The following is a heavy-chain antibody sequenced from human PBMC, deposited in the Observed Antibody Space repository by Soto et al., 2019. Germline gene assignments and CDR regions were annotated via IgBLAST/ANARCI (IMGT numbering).Heavy chain of an antibody. CDR1: GGSFSGYY. CDR3: SRRAPEGFDP. V-gene: IGHV4-34*01. J-gene: IGHJ5*02. CDR2: INHSGST. Sequence: LSLTCAVYGGSFSGYYWSWIRQPPGKGLEWIGEINHSGSTNYNPSLKSRVTISVDTSKNQFSLKLSSVTAADTAPYYCSRRAPEGFDPWGQGTLVTVSS.